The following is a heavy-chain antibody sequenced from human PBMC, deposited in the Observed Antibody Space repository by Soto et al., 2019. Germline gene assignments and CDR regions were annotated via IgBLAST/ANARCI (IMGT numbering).Heavy chain of an antibody. V-gene: IGHV2-5*02. CDR3: AHRAYFDSGKQFDY. D-gene: IGHD3-10*01. J-gene: IGHJ4*02. Sequence: QITLKESGPTLVKPTQTLTLTCTFSGFSLSTSGVGVGWIRQPPGKALEWLAIIYWDDEKRYSPSLKTRLTANKXTXINQVVLTMTNVDPVDTATYYCAHRAYFDSGKQFDYWGQGTLVSVSS. CDR2: IYWDDEK. CDR1: GFSLSTSGVG.